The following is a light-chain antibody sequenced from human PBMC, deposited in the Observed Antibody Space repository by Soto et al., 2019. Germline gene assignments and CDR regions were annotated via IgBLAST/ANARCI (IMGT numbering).Light chain of an antibody. CDR3: SSHAGNNMGV. CDR2: EVS. CDR1: SSDVGGYKY. Sequence: QSALTQPPAASGSPGQSVTISCTGTSSDVGGYKYVSWYQPHPGKAPKLLIYEVSQRPSGVPDRFSGSKSGNTASLTVSGLQAEDEADYYCSSHAGNNMGVFGGGTKLTVL. V-gene: IGLV2-8*01. J-gene: IGLJ3*02.